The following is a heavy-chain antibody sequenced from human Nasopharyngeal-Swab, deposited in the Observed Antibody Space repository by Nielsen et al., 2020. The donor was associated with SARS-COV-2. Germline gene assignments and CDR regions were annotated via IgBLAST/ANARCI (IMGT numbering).Heavy chain of an antibody. CDR3: AREVALYGMDV. Sequence: GGSLRLPGAASGFTCRSYGMHWVREAPGKGLEWVAVIWYDGSNKYYADSVKGRFTISRDNSKNTLYLQMNSLRAEDTAVYYCAREVALYGMDVWGQGTTVTVSS. J-gene: IGHJ6*02. V-gene: IGHV3-33*01. CDR1: GFTCRSYG. CDR2: IWYDGSNK. D-gene: IGHD2-15*01.